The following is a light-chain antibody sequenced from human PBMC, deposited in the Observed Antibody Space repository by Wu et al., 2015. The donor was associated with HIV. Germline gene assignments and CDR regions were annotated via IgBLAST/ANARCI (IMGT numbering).Light chain of an antibody. Sequence: MTQSPATLSVSPGERATLSCRASQSVSSNLAWYQQKPGKAPKLLIYDGSILQKGVPPRFSGDGFGTEFTLTISSLQPEDFATYYCQQSFSTVISFGQGTRLEMK. CDR1: QSVSSN. CDR3: QQSFSTVIS. V-gene: IGKV1-39*01. CDR2: DGS. J-gene: IGKJ5*01.